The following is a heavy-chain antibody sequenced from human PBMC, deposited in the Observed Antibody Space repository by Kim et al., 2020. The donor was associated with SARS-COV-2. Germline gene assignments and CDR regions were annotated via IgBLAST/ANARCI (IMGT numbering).Heavy chain of an antibody. CDR3: ARAVFDYYYYGMDV. J-gene: IGHJ6*02. Sequence: AQKFQGRVTITADESTSTAYMELSSLRSEDTAVYYCARAVFDYYYYGMDVWGQGTTVTVSS. V-gene: IGHV1-69*01. D-gene: IGHD3-3*01.